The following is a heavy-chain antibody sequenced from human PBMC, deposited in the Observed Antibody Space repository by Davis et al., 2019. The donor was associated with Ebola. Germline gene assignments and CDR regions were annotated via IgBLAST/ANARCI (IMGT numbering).Heavy chain of an antibody. J-gene: IGHJ4*02. Sequence: PGGSLRLSCAARGFTFGNYAVNWVRQAPGKGLEWVSSLSGSGDSTYYAGSVKGRFTISRDNSKNTLFLQMHSLRVEDTALYYCAKGFGDHEGDIEYWGLGTPVTVSS. CDR2: LSGSGDST. V-gene: IGHV3-23*01. CDR1: GFTFGNYA. D-gene: IGHD3-16*01. CDR3: AKGFGDHEGDIEY.